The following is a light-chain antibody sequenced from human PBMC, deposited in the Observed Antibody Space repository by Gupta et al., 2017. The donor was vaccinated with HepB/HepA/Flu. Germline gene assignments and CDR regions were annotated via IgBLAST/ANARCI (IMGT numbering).Light chain of an antibody. J-gene: IGKJ1*01. CDR3: RQYYGYPRT. Sequence: AIQMTQSPSSLSASVGDRVTITCRASQDIASDLGWYQHKPGTAPRLLIYGASTLQVGVPSSFSGRGFGTEFALTISSRQPEDFAIYYCRQYYGYPRTFGQGTKVDVK. CDR1: QDIASD. V-gene: IGKV1-6*01. CDR2: GAS.